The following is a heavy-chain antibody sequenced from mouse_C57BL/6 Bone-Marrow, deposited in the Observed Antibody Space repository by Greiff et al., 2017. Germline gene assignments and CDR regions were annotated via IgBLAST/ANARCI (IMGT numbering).Heavy chain of an antibody. CDR1: GYTFTSYW. J-gene: IGHJ1*03. Sequence: QVQLQQPGAELVKPGASVKLSCKASGYTFTSYWMHWVKQRPGQGLEWIGMIHPNSGSTNYNEKFKSKATLTVDKSSSTAYMPLSSLTSEDSAVYYCARPYGSTYWYFDVWGTGTTVTVSS. D-gene: IGHD1-1*01. CDR3: ARPYGSTYWYFDV. CDR2: IHPNSGST. V-gene: IGHV1-64*01.